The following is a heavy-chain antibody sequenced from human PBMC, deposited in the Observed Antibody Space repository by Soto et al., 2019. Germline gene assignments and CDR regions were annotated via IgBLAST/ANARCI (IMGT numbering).Heavy chain of an antibody. D-gene: IGHD5-18*01. CDR2: IYYSGST. CDR3: ARGYSYVFDY. V-gene: IGHV4-59*01. J-gene: IGHJ4*02. CDR1: GGSISSYY. Sequence: SVSLSLTCAVSGGSISSYYWSWIRQPPGKGLEWIGYIYYSGSTNYNPSLKSRVTISVDTSKNQFSLKLSSVTAADTAVYYCARGYSYVFDYWGQGTLVTVSS.